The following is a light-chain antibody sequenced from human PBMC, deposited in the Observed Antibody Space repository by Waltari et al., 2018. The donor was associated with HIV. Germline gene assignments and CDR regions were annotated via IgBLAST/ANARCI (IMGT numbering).Light chain of an antibody. Sequence: EIVMTQSPATLSVSPGERATLSCSASQSVSSNLAWYQQKPGQAPRLRIFGASTRATGITARFRGGGSGTDFTLSISSLQSEDFALYYCQQYNDWPRTFGQGTKVEIK. CDR2: GAS. J-gene: IGKJ1*01. CDR3: QQYNDWPRT. CDR1: QSVSSN. V-gene: IGKV3-15*01.